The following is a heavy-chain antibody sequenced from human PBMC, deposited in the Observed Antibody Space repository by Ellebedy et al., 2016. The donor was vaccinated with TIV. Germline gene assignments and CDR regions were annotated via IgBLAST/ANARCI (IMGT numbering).Heavy chain of an antibody. V-gene: IGHV3-11*01. CDR1: GFTFSGYY. D-gene: IGHD6-13*01. CDR2: ISYSGDLM. Sequence: GESLKISCAASGFTFSGYYMSWFRQAPGKGPEWVSYISYSGDLMYYADSVKGRFTTSRDNAENSLYLQIKSLRAEDTAVYYCARLGVIAAAGASDYWGQGTLVIVSS. CDR3: ARLGVIAAAGASDY. J-gene: IGHJ4*02.